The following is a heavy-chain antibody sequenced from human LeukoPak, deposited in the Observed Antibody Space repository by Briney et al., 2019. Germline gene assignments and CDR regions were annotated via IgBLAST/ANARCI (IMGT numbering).Heavy chain of an antibody. J-gene: IGHJ4*02. V-gene: IGHV5-51*01. CDR1: GFDFTRDW. CDR2: IFPDDSDT. D-gene: IGHD4-17*01. Sequence: RGASLQISCRFSGFDFTRDWIGWVRLLPGKGLEWMGIIFPDDSDTRYSPSFQGQVTLSADKSISTAYLQWSSLRASDTAIYYCARRDPTTVTAFDNWGQGTLVTVSS. CDR3: ARRDPTTVTAFDN.